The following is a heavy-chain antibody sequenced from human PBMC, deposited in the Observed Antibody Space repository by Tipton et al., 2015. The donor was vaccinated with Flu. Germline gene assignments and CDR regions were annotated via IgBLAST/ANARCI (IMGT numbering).Heavy chain of an antibody. Sequence: TLSLTCAVYGGSFSGYYWSWIRQPPGRGLEWIGEINHSGSTNYNPSLKSRVTISVDTSKNQFSLKLTSVTAADTAVYYCARGYCSGGSCSYWYFDIWGRGTRVTVSS. CDR1: GGSFSGYY. D-gene: IGHD2-15*01. V-gene: IGHV4-34*01. CDR2: INHSGST. J-gene: IGHJ2*01. CDR3: ARGYCSGGSCSYWYFDI.